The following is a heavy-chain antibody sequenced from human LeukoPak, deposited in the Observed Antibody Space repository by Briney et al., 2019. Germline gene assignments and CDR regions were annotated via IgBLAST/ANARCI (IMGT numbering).Heavy chain of an antibody. CDR2: IKKDGSEE. V-gene: IGHV3-7*01. CDR3: ARFYDTGWYGHFDY. CDR1: GFTFSFYW. D-gene: IGHD6-19*01. Sequence: GGSLSLSCAASGFTFSFYWRSWVRQAPGKGLEWVANIKKDGSEEYYVDSVKGRFTITRDNTQNSLYLQMNSLRAEDTAVYYCARFYDTGWYGHFDYWGQGALVAVSS. J-gene: IGHJ4*02.